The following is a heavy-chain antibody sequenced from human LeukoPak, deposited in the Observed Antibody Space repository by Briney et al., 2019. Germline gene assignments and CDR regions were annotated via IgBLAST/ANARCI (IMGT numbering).Heavy chain of an antibody. CDR2: IYHSGST. CDR1: GYSISSGYY. V-gene: IGHV4-38-2*02. Sequence: PSETLSLTCTVSGYSISSGYYWGWIRQPPGKGLEWIGSIYHSGSTYYNPSLKSRVTISVDTSKNQFSLKLSSVTAADTAVYYCARAEVSSSSWTYRPWGQGTLVTVSS. CDR3: ARAEVSSSSWTYRP. D-gene: IGHD6-13*01. J-gene: IGHJ5*02.